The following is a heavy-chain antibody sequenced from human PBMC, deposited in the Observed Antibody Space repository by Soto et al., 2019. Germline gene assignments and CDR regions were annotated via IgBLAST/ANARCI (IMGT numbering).Heavy chain of an antibody. CDR2: IYPGDSDT. CDR1: GYSFTSYW. D-gene: IGHD3-22*01. V-gene: IGHV5-51*01. CDR3: ARQKDYESSGYQNWFDP. Sequence: GEPLKISCKGSGYSFTSYWIGWVRQMPGKGLEWMGIIYPGDSDTRYSPSFQGQVTISADKSISTAYLQWSSLKASDTAMYYCARQKDYESSGYQNWFDPWGQGTLVTVSS. J-gene: IGHJ5*02.